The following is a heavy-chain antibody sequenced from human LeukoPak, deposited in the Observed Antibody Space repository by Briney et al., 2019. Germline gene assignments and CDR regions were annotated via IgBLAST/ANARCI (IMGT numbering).Heavy chain of an antibody. D-gene: IGHD2-2*01. CDR1: GGSISSGGYY. J-gene: IGHJ4*02. V-gene: IGHV4-30-4*08. Sequence: SETLSLTCTVSGGSISSGGYYWSWIRQHPGKGLEWIGYIYYSGSTYYNPSLKSRVTISVDTSKNQFSLRLSSVTAADTAVYYCARESRGYCSSTSCVYWGQGALVTVSS. CDR3: ARESRGYCSSTSCVY. CDR2: IYYSGST.